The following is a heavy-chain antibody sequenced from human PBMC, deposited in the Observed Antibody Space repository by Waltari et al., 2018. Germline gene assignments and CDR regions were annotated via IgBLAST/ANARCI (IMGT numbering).Heavy chain of an antibody. D-gene: IGHD2-2*02. J-gene: IGHJ4*02. CDR2: IWFDGSDK. Sequence: QLNLVESGGGVVQPGGSLRLSCATSGFTFSNFGMHGVRQAPGKGLEWVALIWFDGSDKFYADSVRGRFTISRDNSARTLYLDMDSLRLDDTAMYYCAKDAFGNTYLDFWGQGTLVTVSS. CDR3: AKDAFGNTYLDF. V-gene: IGHV3-30*02. CDR1: GFTFSNFG.